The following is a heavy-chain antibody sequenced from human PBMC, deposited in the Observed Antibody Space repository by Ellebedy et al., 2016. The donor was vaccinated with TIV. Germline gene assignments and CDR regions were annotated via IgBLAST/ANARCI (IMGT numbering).Heavy chain of an antibody. J-gene: IGHJ6*02. V-gene: IGHV4-59*06. CDR3: GQFGPRANYAMDV. D-gene: IGHD3-10*01. Sequence: SETLSLTXSVSGGSLSSYYWSWVRQPAGKGLELIGYINHSGSTYYNSSLKSRLIISVDTSKNHFSLQLSSVTASDTAVYYCGQFGPRANYAMDVWGQGTTVTVSS. CDR2: INHSGST. CDR1: GGSLSSYY.